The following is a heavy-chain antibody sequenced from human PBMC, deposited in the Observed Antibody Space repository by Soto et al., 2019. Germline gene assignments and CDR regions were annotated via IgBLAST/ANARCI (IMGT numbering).Heavy chain of an antibody. CDR1: GGTFSSYT. Sequence: QVQLVQSGAEVKKPGSSVKVSCKASGGTFSSYTISWVRQAPGQGLEWMGRIIPILGIANYAQKFQGRVTSTADKSTSTAYMELSSLRSEDTAVYYCAREWEYYYGSGSYYRHWGQGTLVTVSS. CDR2: IIPILGIA. J-gene: IGHJ4*02. D-gene: IGHD3-10*01. CDR3: AREWEYYYGSGSYYRH. V-gene: IGHV1-69*08.